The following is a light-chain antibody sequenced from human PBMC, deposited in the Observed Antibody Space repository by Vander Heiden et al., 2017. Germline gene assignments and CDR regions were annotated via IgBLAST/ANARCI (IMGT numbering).Light chain of an antibody. V-gene: IGKV1-16*01. CDR3: QQYFTYPLS. J-gene: IGKJ4*01. CDR2: SAS. Sequence: DIQITQSPSSLSASVRSSVTITCQASQIISTYVAWFQQKPGKAPKSLIYSASTLQNGVPSRFSGSGFGTDFTLTISDLQPEDFATYYCQQYFTYPLSFGGGSKVEIK. CDR1: QIISTY.